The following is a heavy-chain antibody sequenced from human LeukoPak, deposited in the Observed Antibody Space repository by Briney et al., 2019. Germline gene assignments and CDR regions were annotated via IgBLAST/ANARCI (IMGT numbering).Heavy chain of an antibody. CDR2: ISSSGTTI. CDR1: GFTFSSYG. Sequence: PGRSLRLSCAASGFTFSSYGMHWVRQAPGKGLEWVSYISSSGTTIYYAASVKGRFTISRDNAKNSLYLQINSLRAEDTAVYYCARPACSAGSCYGNFQHWGQGTVVTVSS. V-gene: IGHV3-48*04. J-gene: IGHJ1*01. CDR3: ARPACSAGSCYGNFQH. D-gene: IGHD2-15*01.